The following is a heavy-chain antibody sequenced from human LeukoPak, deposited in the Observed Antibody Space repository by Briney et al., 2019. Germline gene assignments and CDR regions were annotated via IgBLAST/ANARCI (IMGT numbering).Heavy chain of an antibody. V-gene: IGHV1-18*01. CDR2: ISAYNGNT. Sequence: GASVKVSCKASGYTFTSYGISWMRQAPGQGLEWMGWISAYNGNTNYAQKLQGRVTMTTDTSTGTAYMELRSLRSDDTAVYYCARSVGGWFFYYFDYWGQGTLVTVSS. CDR1: GYTFTSYG. CDR3: ARSVGGWFFYYFDY. D-gene: IGHD6-19*01. J-gene: IGHJ4*02.